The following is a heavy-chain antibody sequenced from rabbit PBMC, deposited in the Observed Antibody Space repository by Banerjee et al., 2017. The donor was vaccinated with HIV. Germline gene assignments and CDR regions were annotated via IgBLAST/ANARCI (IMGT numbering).Heavy chain of an antibody. J-gene: IGHJ3*01. CDR1: GFTLSSYW. Sequence: QSLEESGGDLVKPGASLTLTCTASGFTLSSYWMCWVRQAPGKGLEWIACIYAGNSGSTWYASWAKGRFTISKTSSTTVTLQMTSLTAADTATYFCARGDGNSSDLWGPGTLVTVS. CDR3: ARGDGNSSDL. CDR2: IYAGNSGST. D-gene: IGHD8-1*01. V-gene: IGHV1S40*01.